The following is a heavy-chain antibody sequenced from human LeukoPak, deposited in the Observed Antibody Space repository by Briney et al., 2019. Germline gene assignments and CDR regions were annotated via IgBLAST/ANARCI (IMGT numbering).Heavy chain of an antibody. V-gene: IGHV3-23*01. J-gene: IGHJ4*02. CDR2: LTNNGANT. D-gene: IGHD2-15*01. CDR1: GFTFSSYA. CDR3: AKGTLGSCIGPRCCPLDS. Sequence: GGSPRLSCAASGFTFSSYAMNWVRQAPEKGLEWISILTNNGANTWYADSVKGRFTISRDNSKDTLYLQMNSLRAEDTAIYYCAKGTLGSCIGPRCCPLDSWGQGTLVTVSS.